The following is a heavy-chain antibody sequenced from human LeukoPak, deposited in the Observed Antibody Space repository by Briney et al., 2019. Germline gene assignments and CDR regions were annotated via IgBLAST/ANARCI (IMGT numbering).Heavy chain of an antibody. J-gene: IGHJ1*01. CDR1: GFTVSSNY. Sequence: GGSLRLSCAASGFTVSSNYMSWVRQAPGKGLEWVSVIYSGGSTHYADSVKGRFTISRDNSKNTLYLQMNSLRAEDTAVYYCARDQYCGSGGSCYPFQHWGQGTLVTVSS. V-gene: IGHV3-53*01. D-gene: IGHD2-15*01. CDR2: IYSGGST. CDR3: ARDQYCGSGGSCYPFQH.